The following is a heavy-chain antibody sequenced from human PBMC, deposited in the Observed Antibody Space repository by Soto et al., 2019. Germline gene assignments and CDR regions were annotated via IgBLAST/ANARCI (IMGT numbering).Heavy chain of an antibody. D-gene: IGHD5-12*01. CDR3: ARDVDRTSHLNWFDP. Sequence: PGGSLRLSCAASGFTFSSCVMTWVRLAPGKGLEWVSAITGGGDTTYYADSVKGRFTISRDSSKNTVYLQMDSLKVEDTAVYYCARDVDRTSHLNWFDPWGQGVMVTVS. CDR2: ITGGGDTT. J-gene: IGHJ5*02. V-gene: IGHV3-23*01. CDR1: GFTFSSCV.